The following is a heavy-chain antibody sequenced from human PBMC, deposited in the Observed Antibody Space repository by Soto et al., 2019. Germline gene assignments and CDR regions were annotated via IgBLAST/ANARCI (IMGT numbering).Heavy chain of an antibody. Sequence: EVQLVESGGGLVQPGGSLRLSCAASGFTVSSNYMSWVRQAPGKGLEWVSVIYSGGSTYYADSVKGRFTISRDNSKNTLYLQMNSLRAEDTGVYYCARTAIVATGAFDIWGQGTMVTVSS. J-gene: IGHJ3*02. CDR2: IYSGGST. D-gene: IGHD5-12*01. V-gene: IGHV3-66*01. CDR1: GFTVSSNY. CDR3: ARTAIVATGAFDI.